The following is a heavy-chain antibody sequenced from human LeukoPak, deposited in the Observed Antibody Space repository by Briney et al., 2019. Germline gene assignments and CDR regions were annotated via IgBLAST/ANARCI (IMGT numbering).Heavy chain of an antibody. V-gene: IGHV1-46*01. CDR1: GYTVTSYY. J-gene: IGHJ4*02. CDR3: ARDSSITFGGVIVLRYYFDY. Sequence: ASVRVSCKASGYTVTSYYMHWVRQAPGQGLEWMGIINPSGGSTSYAQKFQGRVTMTRDTSTSTVYMELSSLRSEDTAVYYCARDSSITFGGVIVLRYYFDYWGQGTLVTVSS. D-gene: IGHD3-16*02. CDR2: INPSGGST.